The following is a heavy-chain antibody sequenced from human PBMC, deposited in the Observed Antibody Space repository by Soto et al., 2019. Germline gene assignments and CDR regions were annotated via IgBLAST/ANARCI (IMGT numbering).Heavy chain of an antibody. CDR2: INPSGGST. V-gene: IGHV1-46*03. CDR3: AREEAHGYYYGMDV. CDR1: GYTFTDFY. Sequence: ASVKVSCKASGYTFTDFYMLWVRQAPGQGLEWMGIINPSGGSTSYAQEFQGRVTMTRDTSTSTVYMELSSLRSEDTAVYYCAREEAHGYYYGMDVWGQGTTVTVSS. J-gene: IGHJ6*02.